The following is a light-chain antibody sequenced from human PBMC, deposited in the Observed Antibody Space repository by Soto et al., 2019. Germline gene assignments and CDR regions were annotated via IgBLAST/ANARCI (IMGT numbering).Light chain of an antibody. Sequence: DIVMTQSPDSLTLSLGERATINCKSSQSVFSRFRNKNSLGWFQQKPGQTPRLLIYWASTRASGVSDRFSGSGSGTDFTLTIDSLQAEDVAVYYGQQYYTTPTWTFGQGTKVEV. CDR1: QSVFSRFRNKNS. CDR3: QQYYTTPTWT. V-gene: IGKV4-1*01. CDR2: WAS. J-gene: IGKJ1*01.